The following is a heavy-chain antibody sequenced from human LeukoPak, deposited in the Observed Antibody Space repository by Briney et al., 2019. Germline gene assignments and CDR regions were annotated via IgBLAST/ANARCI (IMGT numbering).Heavy chain of an antibody. CDR1: GYTFTSYG. D-gene: IGHD5-12*01. Sequence: GASVKVSCKASGYTFTSYGISWVRQAPGQGLEWMGWISAYNGNTNYAQKLQGRVTMTTDTSTSTAYMELRNLRSDDTAVYYCARGSSGYSGYGEVDYWGQGTLVTVSS. J-gene: IGHJ4*02. CDR3: ARGSSGYSGYGEVDY. CDR2: ISAYNGNT. V-gene: IGHV1-18*01.